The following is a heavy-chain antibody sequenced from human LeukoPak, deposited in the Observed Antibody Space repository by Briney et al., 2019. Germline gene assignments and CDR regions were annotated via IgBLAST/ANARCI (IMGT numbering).Heavy chain of an antibody. Sequence: GGSLRLSCAASGFTFSTYTMNWVRQAPGKGLEWVSSISSSSSYIYYADSVKGRFTISRDNAKNSLYLQMNSLRAEDTALYYWGRWGARRGGAFDIWGQGTMVTVSS. CDR1: GFTFSTYT. V-gene: IGHV3-21*01. CDR3: GRWGARRGGAFDI. J-gene: IGHJ3*02. D-gene: IGHD3-16*01. CDR2: ISSSSSYI.